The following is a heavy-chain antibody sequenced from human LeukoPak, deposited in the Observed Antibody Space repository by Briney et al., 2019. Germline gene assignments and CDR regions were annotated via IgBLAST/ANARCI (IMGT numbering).Heavy chain of an antibody. Sequence: ASVKVSCKASGYTFTSYDINWVRQATGQGLEWMGWMSPNSGNTGYAQNFQGRVTITRNTSISTACMELSSLTSEDTAVYYCARASGSGSVSSPYYFDYWGQGTLVTVSS. CDR1: GYTFTSYD. D-gene: IGHD3-10*01. J-gene: IGHJ4*02. CDR2: MSPNSGNT. CDR3: ARASGSGSVSSPYYFDY. V-gene: IGHV1-8*03.